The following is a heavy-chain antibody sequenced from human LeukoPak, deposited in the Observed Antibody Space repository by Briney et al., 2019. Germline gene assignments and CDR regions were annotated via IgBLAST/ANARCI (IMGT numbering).Heavy chain of an antibody. CDR2: INPNSGGT. CDR1: GYTFTGYY. V-gene: IGHV1-2*02. CDR3: ARGRLSGSYYDY. D-gene: IGHD1-26*01. J-gene: IGHJ4*02. Sequence: ASVKVSCKASGYTFTGYYMHWVRQAPGQGLEWMGWINPNSGGTNYAQKFQGRVTMTRDTSISTAYMELSRLRSEDTAVYYCARGRLSGSYYDYWGQGTLVTVSS.